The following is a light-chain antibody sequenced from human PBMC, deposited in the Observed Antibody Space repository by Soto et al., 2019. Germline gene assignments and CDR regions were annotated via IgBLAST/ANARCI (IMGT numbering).Light chain of an antibody. CDR1: SSDIGAYDY. Sequence: QAVVTQPASVSGSPGQSITISCTGTSSDIGAYDYVSWFQQYPGKAPTLLIYEVTFRPSGVSSRFSGSKSGNTASLTISGLQTEDEADYYCGSYASATLIFGGGTQLTVL. CDR2: EVT. J-gene: IGLJ2*01. V-gene: IGLV2-14*01. CDR3: GSYASATLI.